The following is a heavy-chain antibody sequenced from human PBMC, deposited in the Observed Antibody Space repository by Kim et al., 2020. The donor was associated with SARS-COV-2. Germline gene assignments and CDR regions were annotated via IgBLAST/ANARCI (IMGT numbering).Heavy chain of an antibody. D-gene: IGHD3-16*01. Sequence: GGSLRLSCAASGFTVSSNYMSWVRQAPGKGLEWVSVIYSGGSTYYADSVKGRFTLSRDNFKNTLYLQMNSLRPEDTGVYYCAGAFGPDAFDIWGQGTMVTVSS. CDR3: AGAFGPDAFDI. V-gene: IGHV3-53*01. CDR1: GFTVSSNY. CDR2: IYSGGST. J-gene: IGHJ3*02.